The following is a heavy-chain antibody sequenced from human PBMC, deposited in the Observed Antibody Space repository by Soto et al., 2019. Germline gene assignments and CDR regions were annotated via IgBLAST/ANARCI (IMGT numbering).Heavy chain of an antibody. CDR2: VYYTGST. CDR3: VRQGIGDLHGLVDV. D-gene: IGHD3-10*01. J-gene: IGHJ6*02. V-gene: IGHV4-59*08. Sequence: QVQLQQSGPGLVKPSETLSLTCTVSSGPSRSHNWGWIRQPPGRGLEWIGYVYYTGSTSYNPSLKSRVTISAATSTNPISLTLSSVTAADTAVYYCVRQGIGDLHGLVDVWGQGTTVSVSS. CDR1: SGPSRSHN.